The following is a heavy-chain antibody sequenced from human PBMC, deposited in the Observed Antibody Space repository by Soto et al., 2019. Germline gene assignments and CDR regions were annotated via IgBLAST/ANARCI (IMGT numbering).Heavy chain of an antibody. CDR2: ISAYNGNT. Sequence: QVQLVQSGAEVKKPGASVKVSCKASGYTFTSYGISWVRQAPGQGLEWMGWISAYNGNTNYAQKLQGRVTMTTDTSTSTAYMAMSSLSSDDTAVYYCATDAAVGLLEYWGQGTLVTVSS. J-gene: IGHJ4*02. D-gene: IGHD3-10*01. CDR1: GYTFTSYG. V-gene: IGHV1-18*01. CDR3: ATDAAVGLLEY.